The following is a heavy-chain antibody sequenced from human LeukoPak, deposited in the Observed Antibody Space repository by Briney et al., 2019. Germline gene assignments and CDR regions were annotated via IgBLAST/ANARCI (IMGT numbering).Heavy chain of an antibody. CDR1: GGSISSGSYY. J-gene: IGHJ5*02. CDR3: AREPAMIVVGQNWFDP. V-gene: IGHV4-61*02. Sequence: SETLSLTCIVSGGSISSGSYYWSWIRQPAGKGLEWIGRVFTSGSTDYNPSLKSRVTMSVDTSKNQFSLKLSSVTAADTAVYYCAREPAMIVVGQNWFDPWGQGTLVTVSS. D-gene: IGHD3-22*01. CDR2: VFTSGST.